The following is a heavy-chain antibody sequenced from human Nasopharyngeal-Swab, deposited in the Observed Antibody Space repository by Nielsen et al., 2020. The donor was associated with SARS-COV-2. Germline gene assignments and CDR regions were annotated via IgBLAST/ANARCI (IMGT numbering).Heavy chain of an antibody. J-gene: IGHJ6*02. Sequence: SEILSLTCTVSGGSISSGGYYWSWIRQHPGKGLEWIGYIYYSGSTYYNPSLKSRVTISVDTSKNQFSLKLSSVTAADTAVYYCARDFLGRGYSYGYEDYYYYGMDVWGQGTTVTVSS. CDR2: IYYSGST. CDR1: GGSISSGGYY. D-gene: IGHD5-18*01. V-gene: IGHV4-31*03. CDR3: ARDFLGRGYSYGYEDYYYYGMDV.